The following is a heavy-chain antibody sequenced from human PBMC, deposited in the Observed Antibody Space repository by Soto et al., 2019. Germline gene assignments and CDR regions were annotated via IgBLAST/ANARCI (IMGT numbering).Heavy chain of an antibody. CDR2: ISGGGDRA. Sequence: EVQLLESGGGLVQPGGSLRLSCVGSGFTFINYAMNWVRQTPGKGLEWVSTISGGGDRAFDADTVKGRFTISRDNSKNTVNVQINSLRADDTAVYYCARKVLGSTSRQDWWYFDLWGRGTLVTVSS. CDR3: ARKVLGSTSRQDWWYFDL. D-gene: IGHD2-2*01. V-gene: IGHV3-23*01. J-gene: IGHJ2*01. CDR1: GFTFINYA.